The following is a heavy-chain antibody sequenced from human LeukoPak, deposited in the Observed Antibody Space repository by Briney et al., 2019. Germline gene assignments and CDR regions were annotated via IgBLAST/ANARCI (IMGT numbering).Heavy chain of an antibody. J-gene: IGHJ4*02. V-gene: IGHV4-39*01. Sequence: SETLSLTCTVSGGSINIISDYWGWIRQPPGKGLEWIGSIYHSGSTYYNPSLKGRVTISVDTSKNQFSLKLSSVTAADTAVYYCARRVGTRRGNFDYWGQGTLVTVSS. CDR2: IYHSGST. CDR3: ARRVGTRRGNFDY. CDR1: GGSINIISDY. D-gene: IGHD1-26*01.